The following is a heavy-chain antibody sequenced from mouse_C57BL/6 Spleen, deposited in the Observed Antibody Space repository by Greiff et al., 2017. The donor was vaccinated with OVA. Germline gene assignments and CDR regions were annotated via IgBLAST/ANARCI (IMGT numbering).Heavy chain of an antibody. V-gene: IGHV1-7*01. CDR2: INPSSGYT. CDR3: ARSNYDYGSYYAMDY. J-gene: IGHJ4*01. Sequence: VQLQQSGAELAKPGASVKLSCKASGYTFTSYWMHWVKQRPGQGLEWIGYINPSSGYTKYNQKFKDKATLTADNSSSTAYLQLSSLTYEDSAVYYCARSNYDYGSYYAMDYWGQGTSVTVSS. CDR1: GYTFTSYW. D-gene: IGHD2-4*01.